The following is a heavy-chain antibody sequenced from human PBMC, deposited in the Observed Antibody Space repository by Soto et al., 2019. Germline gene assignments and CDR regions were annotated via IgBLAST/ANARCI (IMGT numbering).Heavy chain of an antibody. CDR1: GDSISSGDYY. CDR2: IYYGGST. CDR3: ARVRVQIGFNWFEP. J-gene: IGHJ5*02. V-gene: IGHV4-30-4*01. Sequence: PSETLSLTCGVSGDSISSGDYYWSWIRQSPGKGLEWIGYIYYGGSTYYNPSLKSRLTISLDMSKNQFSLNLSSVTSADTAVYFCARVRVQIGFNWFEPWGQGTLVTVSS.